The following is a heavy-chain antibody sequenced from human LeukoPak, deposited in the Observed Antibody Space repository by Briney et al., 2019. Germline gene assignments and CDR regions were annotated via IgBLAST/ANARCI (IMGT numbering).Heavy chain of an antibody. CDR1: GFTFSDYY. CDR2: ITGSGESV. Sequence: GGSLRLSCAASGFTFSDYYINWIRQAPGRGLEWIAYITGSGESVYYADSVKGRFTISRDNSKNTLYLQMTNVRAEDTAVYYCARDPPGIAASVSGGWGQGTLVTVSS. D-gene: IGHD6-13*01. J-gene: IGHJ4*02. CDR3: ARDPPGIAASVSGG. V-gene: IGHV3-11*01.